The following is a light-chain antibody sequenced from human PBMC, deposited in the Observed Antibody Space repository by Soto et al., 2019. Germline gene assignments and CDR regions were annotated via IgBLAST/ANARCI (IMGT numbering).Light chain of an antibody. CDR3: SSYTSRSTVV. CDR1: SSDVGGYNY. Sequence: QSALTQPASVSGSPGQSITISCTGTSSDVGGYNYVSWYQQHPGKAPKLMIYEVSNRPSGVSNRFSGSKSGNTASLNISGLQAEDESDYYCSSYTSRSTVVFGGGTKINVL. CDR2: EVS. J-gene: IGLJ2*01. V-gene: IGLV2-14*01.